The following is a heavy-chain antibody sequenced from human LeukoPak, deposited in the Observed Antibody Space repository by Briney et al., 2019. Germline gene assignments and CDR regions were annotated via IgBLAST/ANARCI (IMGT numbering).Heavy chain of an antibody. CDR3: ARGFASGDYGAD. V-gene: IGHV3-30*04. J-gene: IGHJ4*02. CDR1: GFTFSSYA. CDR2: VSYDGSNK. D-gene: IGHD4-17*01. Sequence: HPGRSLRLSCAASGFTFSSYAMHWVRQAPGKGLEWVAVVSYDGSNKYYADSVKGRFTISRDNSKNTLYLQMNSLRAEDTAVYYCARGFASGDYGADWGQGTLVTVSS.